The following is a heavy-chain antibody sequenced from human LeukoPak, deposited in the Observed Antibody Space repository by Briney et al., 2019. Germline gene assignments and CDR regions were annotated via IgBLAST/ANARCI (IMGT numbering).Heavy chain of an antibody. CDR1: GGSISSYY. Sequence: SETLSLTCTVSGGSISSYYWSWIRQPPGKGLEWIGYIYYSGSTNYNPSLKSRVTISVDTSKNQFSLKLSSVTAADTAVYYCARVTIFGVVIDYWGQGTPVIVSS. D-gene: IGHD3-3*01. CDR3: ARVTIFGVVIDY. V-gene: IGHV4-59*12. J-gene: IGHJ4*02. CDR2: IYYSGST.